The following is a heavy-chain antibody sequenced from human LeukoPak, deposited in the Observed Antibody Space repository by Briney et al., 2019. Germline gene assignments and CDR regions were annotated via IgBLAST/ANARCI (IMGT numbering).Heavy chain of an antibody. CDR2: IHYNGTI. CDR3: ARDVGYCSSTSCTAYYYYGMDV. CDR1: GGSITNDY. J-gene: IGHJ6*02. Sequence: SETLSLTCTVSGGSITNDYWNWIRQSSGKQLEWIGSIHYNGTINYSPSLKSRITISLDTSKNQFSLKLSSVTAADTAMYYCARDVGYCSSTSCTAYYYYGMDVWGQGTTVTVSS. V-gene: IGHV4-59*01. D-gene: IGHD2-2*01.